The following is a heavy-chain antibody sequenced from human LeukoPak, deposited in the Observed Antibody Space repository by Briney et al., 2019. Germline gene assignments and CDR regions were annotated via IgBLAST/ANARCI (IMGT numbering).Heavy chain of an antibody. Sequence: SETLSLTCAVSGGSISSYFWSWIRQPPGKGLDWIGYIYYSGRTNYNPSLKSRVTISVDTSKNQFSLKVRSVTAADTAVYYCARVKSRDYYYYGMDVWGQGTTVTVSS. V-gene: IGHV4-59*01. CDR2: IYYSGRT. CDR3: ARVKSRDYYYYGMDV. J-gene: IGHJ6*02. CDR1: GGSISSYF.